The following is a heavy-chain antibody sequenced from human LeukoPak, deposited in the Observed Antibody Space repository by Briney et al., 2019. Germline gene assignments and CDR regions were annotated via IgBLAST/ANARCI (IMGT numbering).Heavy chain of an antibody. D-gene: IGHD3-3*01. CDR2: IYPGDSDT. CDR1: GYSFTSYW. CDR3: ARRNDFWSGYYYFDY. J-gene: IGHJ4*02. V-gene: IGHV5-51*01. Sequence: GESLKISCKGSGYSFTSYWIGWVRQMPGKGLEWMGIIYPGDSDTGYSPSFQGQVTISADKSISTAYLQWSSLKASDTAMYYCARRNDFWSGYYYFDYWGQGTLVTVSS.